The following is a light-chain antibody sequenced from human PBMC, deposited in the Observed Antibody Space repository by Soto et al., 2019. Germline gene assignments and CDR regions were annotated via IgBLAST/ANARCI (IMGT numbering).Light chain of an antibody. CDR2: EVN. CDR1: SSDFGNYNL. V-gene: IGLV2-23*02. CDR3: CSFTSSNTHV. Sequence: ALTQPASVSGSPGQSITISCTGTSSDFGNYNLVSWYQQHPGKVPKLILFEVNKRPSGVSGRFSGSKSGNTASLTISGLQAEDEADYYCCSFTSSNTHVLGTGTKVTVL. J-gene: IGLJ1*01.